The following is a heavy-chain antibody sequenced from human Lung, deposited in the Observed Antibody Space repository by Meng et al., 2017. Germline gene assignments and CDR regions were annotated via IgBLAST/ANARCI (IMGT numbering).Heavy chain of an antibody. Sequence: ESLKISCTVSGGSISSYYWSWIRQPPGQGLEWIGYIYYSGSTNYNPSLKSRVTISVDTSKNQFSLKLSSVTAADTAVYYCAREDSSGRIDYWGQRTLVTVSS. J-gene: IGHJ4*02. V-gene: IGHV4-59*01. CDR3: AREDSSGRIDY. CDR2: IYYSGST. D-gene: IGHD6-19*01. CDR1: GGSISSYY.